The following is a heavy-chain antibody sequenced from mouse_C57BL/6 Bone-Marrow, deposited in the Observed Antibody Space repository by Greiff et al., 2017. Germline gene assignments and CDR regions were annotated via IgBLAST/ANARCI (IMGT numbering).Heavy chain of an antibody. CDR3: TAIAYYSNSYAMDY. D-gene: IGHD2-5*01. Sequence: QVQLQQSGAELVRPGASVTLSCKASGYTFTDYEMHWVKQTPVHGLEWIGAIDPETGGTAYNQKFKGKAILTADKSSSTAYMELRSLTSEDSAVYYCTAIAYYSNSYAMDYWGQGTSVTVSS. CDR2: IDPETGGT. V-gene: IGHV1-15*01. CDR1: GYTFTDYE. J-gene: IGHJ4*01.